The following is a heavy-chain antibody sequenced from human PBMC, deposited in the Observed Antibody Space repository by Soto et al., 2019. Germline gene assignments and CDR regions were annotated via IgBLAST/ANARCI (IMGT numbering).Heavy chain of an antibody. CDR1: GFTFISYW. D-gene: IGHD4-17*01. CDR3: AKSGDYGFYFDY. J-gene: IGHJ4*02. Sequence: GGSLRLSCAASGFTFISYWMSWVRQAPGKGLEWVANIKQDGSEKYYVDSVKGRFTISRDNAKNSLYLQMNSLRAEDTAVYYCAKSGDYGFYFDYGGKEPLVT. V-gene: IGHV3-7*01. CDR2: IKQDGSEK.